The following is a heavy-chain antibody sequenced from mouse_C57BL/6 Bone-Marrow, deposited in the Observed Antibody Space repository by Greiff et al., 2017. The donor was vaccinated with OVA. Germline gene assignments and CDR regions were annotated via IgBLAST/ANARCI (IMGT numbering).Heavy chain of an antibody. V-gene: IGHV1-81*01. Sequence: VNLVESGAELARPGASVKLSCKASGYTFTSYGISWVKQRTGQGLEWIGEIYPRSGNTYYTEKFKGQATLTAAKSSSTAYMELRILTSEDSAVYFWASRGYYSVSSWGFVYRGQGTLLTASA. CDR3: ASRGYYSVSSWGFVY. J-gene: IGHJ3*01. CDR2: IYPRSGNT. CDR1: GYTFTSYG. D-gene: IGHD1-1*01.